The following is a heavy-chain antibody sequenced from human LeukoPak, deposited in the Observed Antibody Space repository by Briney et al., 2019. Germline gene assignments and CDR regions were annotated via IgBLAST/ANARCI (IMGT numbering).Heavy chain of an antibody. CDR2: INPSGGST. D-gene: IGHD3-10*01. Sequence: ASVKVSCKASGYTLHWVRQAPGQGLEWMGIINPSGGSTSYAQKFRGRVIMTRDMSTSTVYMELSSLRSEDTAVYYCARASRYYGSGSYYIPLGYWGQGTLVTVSS. V-gene: IGHV1-46*01. J-gene: IGHJ4*02. CDR1: GYTL. CDR3: ARASRYYGSGSYYIPLGY.